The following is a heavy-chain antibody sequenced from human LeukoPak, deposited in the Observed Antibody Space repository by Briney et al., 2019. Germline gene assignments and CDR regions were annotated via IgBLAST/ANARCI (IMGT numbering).Heavy chain of an antibody. CDR3: ARIAVAGLHYYYYGMDV. Sequence: PSETLSLTCTVSGGSISSGGYYWSWIRQHPGKGLEWIGYIYYSGSTYYNPSLKSRVTISVDTSKNQFSLKLSSVTAADTAVYYCARIAVAGLHYYYYGMDVWGQGTTVTVSS. V-gene: IGHV4-31*03. CDR1: GGSISSGGYY. D-gene: IGHD6-19*01. J-gene: IGHJ6*02. CDR2: IYYSGST.